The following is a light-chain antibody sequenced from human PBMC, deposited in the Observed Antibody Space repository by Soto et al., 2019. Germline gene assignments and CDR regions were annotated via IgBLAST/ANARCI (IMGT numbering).Light chain of an antibody. Sequence: EIVMTQSPATLSVSPGERATLSCRASRSVSSNLAWYQQKPGQAPRLLIYGASTRATGIPARFSGSGSGTEFTLTISSLQSEDFAVYYCQQYNNWPLGTFGQGTKVEIK. CDR2: GAS. CDR1: RSVSSN. V-gene: IGKV3-15*01. J-gene: IGKJ1*01. CDR3: QQYNNWPLGT.